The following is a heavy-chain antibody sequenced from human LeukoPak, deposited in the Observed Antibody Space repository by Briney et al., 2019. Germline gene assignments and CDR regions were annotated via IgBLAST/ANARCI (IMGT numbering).Heavy chain of an antibody. V-gene: IGHV1-18*01. CDR2: ISVYSGNT. J-gene: IGHJ3*02. CDR3: ARDRQHGFDN. D-gene: IGHD5-18*01. Sequence: ASVKVSCKASGYTFIINGISWVRQAPGQGLEWLGWISVYSGNTNYAQRFQGRLTMTTDTSTTTAYMELRSLRSDDTAVYYCARDRQHGFDNWGQGTMVTVSS. CDR1: GYTFIING.